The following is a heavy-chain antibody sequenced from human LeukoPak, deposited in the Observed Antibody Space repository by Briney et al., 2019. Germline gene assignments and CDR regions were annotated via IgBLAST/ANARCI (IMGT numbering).Heavy chain of an antibody. CDR2: IRNKASSYTT. CDR1: GFSFSDHH. V-gene: IGHV3-72*01. J-gene: IGHJ4*02. Sequence: GGSLRLSCAASGFSFSDHHMDWVRQAPGKGLEWVGRIRNKASSYTTEYAASVKGRFTISRDDAENSLYLQMNSLKTEDTAVYYCAGLRPTTASGMWGQGTLVTVSS. CDR3: AGLRPTTASGM. D-gene: IGHD6-13*01.